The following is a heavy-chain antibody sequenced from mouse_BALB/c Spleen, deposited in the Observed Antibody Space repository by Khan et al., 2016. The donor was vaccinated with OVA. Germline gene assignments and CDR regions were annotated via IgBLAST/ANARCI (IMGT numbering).Heavy chain of an antibody. D-gene: IGHD1-1*01. V-gene: IGHV3-2*02. J-gene: IGHJ4*01. CDR1: GYSITSNYA. CDR2: ISYSGST. CDR3: ARGNYYGYAMDY. Sequence: VQLKESGPGLVKPSQSLSLTCTVTGYSITSNYAWNWIRQFPGNKLEWMGSISYSGSTNYNPSLKSRISITRDPSKNQFFLQLNSVNTEDTATYYCARGNYYGYAMDYWGQGTSITGSS.